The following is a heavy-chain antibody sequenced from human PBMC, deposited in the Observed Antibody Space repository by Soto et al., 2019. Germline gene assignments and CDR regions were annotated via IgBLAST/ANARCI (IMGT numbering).Heavy chain of an antibody. J-gene: IGHJ5*02. CDR2: INHSGST. CDR3: ARHTLAVAGTTWFDP. D-gene: IGHD6-19*01. Sequence: SETLSLTCAVYGGSFSGYYWSWIRQPPGKGLEWIGEINHSGSTNYNPSLKSRVTISVDTSKNQFSLKLSSVTAADTAVYYCARHTLAVAGTTWFDPWGQGTLVTVSS. CDR1: GGSFSGYY. V-gene: IGHV4-34*01.